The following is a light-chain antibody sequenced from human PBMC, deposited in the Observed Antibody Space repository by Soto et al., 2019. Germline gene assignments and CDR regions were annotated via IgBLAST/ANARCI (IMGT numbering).Light chain of an antibody. J-gene: IGKJ1*01. Sequence: IVLTQSPATLSLSPGERATLSCRASQSVSRGLAWYQQKPGQAPRLLIYDASTRATGISARFSGSGSGTEFTLTISSLQSEDFAVYYCQQYNNWPWTFGQGTKVDIK. CDR1: QSVSRG. CDR3: QQYNNWPWT. V-gene: IGKV3-15*01. CDR2: DAS.